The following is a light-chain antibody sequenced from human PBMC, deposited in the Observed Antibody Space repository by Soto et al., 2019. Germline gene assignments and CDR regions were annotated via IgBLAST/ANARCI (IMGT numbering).Light chain of an antibody. Sequence: DIQMTQSPSSLSASVGDRVTMTCRASQGISTYLNWYQQKPGKAPKVLISEASSLQSGVSSRFSGSGSGTDFTFTISSLQPEDIATYYCQQYDNLPWTFGQGTKVDIK. CDR1: QGISTY. CDR2: EAS. CDR3: QQYDNLPWT. V-gene: IGKV1-33*01. J-gene: IGKJ1*01.